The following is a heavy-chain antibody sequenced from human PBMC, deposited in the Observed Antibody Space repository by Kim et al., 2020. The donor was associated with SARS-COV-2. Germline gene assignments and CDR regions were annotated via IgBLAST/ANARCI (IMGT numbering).Heavy chain of an antibody. CDR2: ISSSSSTI. Sequence: GGSLRLSCAASGFTFSSCSMNWVRQAPGKGLEWVSYISSSSSTIYYADSVKGRFTISRDNDKNTLYLQMSSLRDDDTAVYYCASPGIVVAGSFDYWGQGT. CDR3: ASPGIVVAGSFDY. D-gene: IGHD6-19*01. CDR1: GFTFSSCS. J-gene: IGHJ4*02. V-gene: IGHV3-48*02.